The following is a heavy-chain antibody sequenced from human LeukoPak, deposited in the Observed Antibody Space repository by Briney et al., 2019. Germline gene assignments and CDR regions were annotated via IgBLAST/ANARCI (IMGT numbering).Heavy chain of an antibody. Sequence: GGSLRLSCAASGFTFSNAWMSWVRQAPGKGLEWVGRIKSKTDGGTTDYAAPVKGRFTISRDDSKNTLYLQMNSLKTEDTAVYYCTTDSYDSSGYHEDYWGQGTLVTVSS. CDR2: IKSKTDGGTT. CDR3: TTDSYDSSGYHEDY. J-gene: IGHJ4*02. D-gene: IGHD3-22*01. V-gene: IGHV3-15*01. CDR1: GFTFSNAW.